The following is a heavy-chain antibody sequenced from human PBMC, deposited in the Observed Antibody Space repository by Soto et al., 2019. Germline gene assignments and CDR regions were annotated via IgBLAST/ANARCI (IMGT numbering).Heavy chain of an antibody. CDR3: AKVADYMVRGVIDAFDI. CDR1: GFTFSSYA. V-gene: IGHV3-23*01. CDR2: ISGSGGST. D-gene: IGHD3-10*01. Sequence: EVQLLESGGGLIQPGGSLRLSCAASGFTFSSYAMSWVRQAPGKGLEWVSAISGSGGSTYYADSVKGRFTISRDNSKNTLYLQMNSLRAEDTAVYYCAKVADYMVRGVIDAFDIWGQGTMVTVSS. J-gene: IGHJ3*02.